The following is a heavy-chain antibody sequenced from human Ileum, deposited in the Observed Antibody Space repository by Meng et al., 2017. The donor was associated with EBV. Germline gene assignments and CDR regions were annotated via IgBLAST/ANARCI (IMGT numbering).Heavy chain of an antibody. CDR2: VYHDGAT. D-gene: IGHD3-10*01. V-gene: IGHV4-4*01. CDR3: ARSSPIVRGLDY. Sequence: VRRKRSGQGLVKPPGTLSITCAGPGDSVSGSDWWSWVRQAPGKGLEWIGEVYHDGATNYHPSLKSRVTISLDKSKNEVNLHLNSLTAADTAVYFCARSSPIVRGLDYWGQGTLVTVSS. J-gene: IGHJ4*02. CDR1: GDSVSGSDW.